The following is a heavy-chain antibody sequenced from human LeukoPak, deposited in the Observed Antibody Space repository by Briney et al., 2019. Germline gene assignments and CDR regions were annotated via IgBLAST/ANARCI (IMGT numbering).Heavy chain of an antibody. Sequence: GESLKIPCRGSGYTFTSNWIGWVRQMPGKGLEGMAIIYPSDSDTRYSPSFQGQVTISVDKSISTAYLQWRSLKASDTAMYYCARQSATHADYWGQGTPVTVSS. V-gene: IGHV5-51*01. CDR3: ARQSATHADY. CDR1: GYTFTSNW. CDR2: IYPSDSDT. J-gene: IGHJ4*02.